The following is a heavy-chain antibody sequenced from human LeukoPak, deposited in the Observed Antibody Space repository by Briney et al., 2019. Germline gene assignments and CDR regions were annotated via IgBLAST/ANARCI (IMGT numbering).Heavy chain of an antibody. CDR3: ARHPLAGATAPNYFDY. V-gene: IGHV4-39*01. J-gene: IGHJ4*02. CDR1: GGSISSSSYY. CDR2: IYYSGST. D-gene: IGHD6-25*01. Sequence: PSETLSLTCTVSGGSISSSSYYWGWIRQPPGKGLEWIGSIYYSGSTYYNPSLKSRVTRSVDTSKNQFSLKLSSVTAADTAVYYCARHPLAGATAPNYFDYWGQGTLVTVSS.